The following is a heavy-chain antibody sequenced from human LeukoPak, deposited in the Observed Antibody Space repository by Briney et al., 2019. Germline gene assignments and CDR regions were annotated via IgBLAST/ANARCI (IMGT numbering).Heavy chain of an antibody. CDR2: MNPNSGNT. J-gene: IGHJ4*02. V-gene: IGHV1-8*01. CDR1: GYTFTSYD. D-gene: IGHD3-10*01. CDR3: ARGRLVRYVGWGVDY. Sequence: ASVTVSSKASGYTFTSYDINWVRQAPGQGVEWMGWMNPNSGNTGYAQKFQGRVTMTRNTSISTAYMELSSLRAEDTAVYYCARGRLVRYVGWGVDYWGQGTLVTVSS.